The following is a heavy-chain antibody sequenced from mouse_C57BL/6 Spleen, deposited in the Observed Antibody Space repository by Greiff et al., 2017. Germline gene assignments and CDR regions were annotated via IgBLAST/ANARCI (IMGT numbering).Heavy chain of an antibody. J-gene: IGHJ2*01. CDR1: GFTFSSYA. CDR3: AREKTTVVYFDY. D-gene: IGHD1-1*01. V-gene: IGHV5-4*01. Sequence: EVQGVESGGGLVKPGGSLKLSCAASGFTFSSYAMSWVRQTPEKRLEWVATISDGGSYTYYPDNVKGRFTISRDNAKNNLYLQMSHLKSEDTAMYYCAREKTTVVYFDYWGQGTTLTVSS. CDR2: ISDGGSYT.